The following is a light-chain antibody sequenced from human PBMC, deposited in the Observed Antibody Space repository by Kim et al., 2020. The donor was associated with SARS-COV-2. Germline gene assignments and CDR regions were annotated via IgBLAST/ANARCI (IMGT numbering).Light chain of an antibody. CDR1: SSDVGGYNY. CDR2: EVT. V-gene: IGLV2-8*01. J-gene: IGLJ2*01. Sequence: GQSVTCSCTGTSSDVGGYNYVSWYQQHQGKAPKLMIYEVTKRPSGVPDRFSGSKSGNTASLTVSGLQAEDEADYYCSSYAGSNNLVFGGGTQLTVL. CDR3: SSYAGSNNLV.